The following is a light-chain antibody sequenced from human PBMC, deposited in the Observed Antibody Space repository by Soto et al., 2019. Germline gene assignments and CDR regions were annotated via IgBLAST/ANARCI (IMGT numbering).Light chain of an antibody. Sequence: LTQSPSASGTPGQRVSISCSGSSSNIGSNTVSWYQHVPGTAPKLLIYSNDQRPSAVPGRFSGSKSGSSASLAISGLQSEDEAYYYCATWDDSLNVVFGGGTKLTVL. CDR3: ATWDDSLNVV. V-gene: IGLV1-44*01. J-gene: IGLJ3*02. CDR2: SND. CDR1: SSNIGSNT.